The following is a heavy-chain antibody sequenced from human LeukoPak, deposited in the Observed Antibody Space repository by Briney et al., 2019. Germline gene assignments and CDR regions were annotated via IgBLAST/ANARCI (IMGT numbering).Heavy chain of an antibody. CDR3: ARDDCSGGSCYFGY. Sequence: ASVKVSCKASGYTFTSYYMHWVRQAPGQGLEWMGWINPNSGGTNYAQKFQGRVTMTRDTPISTAYMELSRLRSDDTAVYYCARDDCSGGSCYFGYWGQGTLVTVSS. CDR2: INPNSGGT. CDR1: GYTFTSYY. J-gene: IGHJ4*02. D-gene: IGHD2-15*01. V-gene: IGHV1-2*02.